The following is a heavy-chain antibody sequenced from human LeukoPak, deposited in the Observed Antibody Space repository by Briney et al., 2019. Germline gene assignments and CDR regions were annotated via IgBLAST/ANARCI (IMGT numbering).Heavy chain of an antibody. D-gene: IGHD5-18*01. CDR1: GGSISSGSYY. J-gene: IGHJ5*02. CDR2: IYTSGST. CDR3: ARVVTGEANWFDP. Sequence: SQALSLTCTVSGGSISSGSYYWSWIRQPAGKGLEWIGRIYTSGSTNYNPSLKSRVTISVDTSKNQFSLKLSSVTAADTAVYYCARVVTGEANWFDPWGQGTLVTVSS. V-gene: IGHV4-61*02.